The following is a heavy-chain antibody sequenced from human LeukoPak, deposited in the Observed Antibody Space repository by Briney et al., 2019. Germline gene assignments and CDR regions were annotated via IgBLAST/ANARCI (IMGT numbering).Heavy chain of an antibody. J-gene: IGHJ4*02. D-gene: IGHD5-24*01. CDR3: AKKPATIKFPFDI. CDR1: GLSFSTYD. CDR2: ISTTGGYT. Sequence: GGSLRLSCVGSGLSFSTYDMGWVRQTPGKGLEWVSAISTTGGYTEDADSVKGRFTISRDNSQNTLFLQMHSLRAEDTAVYYCAKKPATIKFPFDIWGQGTLVTVSP. V-gene: IGHV3-23*01.